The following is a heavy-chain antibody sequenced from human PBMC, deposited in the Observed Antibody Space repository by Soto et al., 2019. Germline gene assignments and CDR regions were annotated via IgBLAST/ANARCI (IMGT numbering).Heavy chain of an antibody. CDR1: NDSISTYY. Sequence: SETLSLTCTVSNDSISTYYWNWIRQSPGKGLERIGYISYPGTTNYNPSLKSRVSTSVDTSKNQFSLNISSVTAADTAVYYCAGRVFSDSSCYAGYDGWLVPWGQGILVTVSS. CDR3: AGRVFSDSSCYAGYDGWLVP. D-gene: IGHD2-2*01. J-gene: IGHJ5*02. CDR2: ISYPGTT. V-gene: IGHV4-59*08.